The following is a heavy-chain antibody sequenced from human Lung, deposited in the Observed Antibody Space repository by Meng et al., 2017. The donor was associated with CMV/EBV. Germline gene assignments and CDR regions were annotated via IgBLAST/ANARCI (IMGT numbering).Heavy chain of an antibody. V-gene: IGHV4-39*01. CDR3: ARQFGSGSYPFDY. Sequence: SETLSLXCAVSGGTIKINSFYWAWIRQTPGQGLEWIGSVFYSGSTYYNPSLKSRVTISVDTSKNQFSLNVYSVTAADTAVFYCARQFGSGSYPFDYWGQGXLVTVSS. D-gene: IGHD1-26*01. CDR1: GGTIKINSFY. CDR2: VFYSGST. J-gene: IGHJ4*02.